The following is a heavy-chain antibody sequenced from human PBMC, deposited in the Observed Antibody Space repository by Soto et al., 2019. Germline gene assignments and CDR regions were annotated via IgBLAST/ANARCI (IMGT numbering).Heavy chain of an antibody. J-gene: IGHJ4*02. CDR1: GYTFTSYA. Sequence: QVQLVQSGAEEKKPGASVKVSCKASGYTFTSYAMHWVRQAPGQRLNWRGWINAGIGNTKYSQKFKGRVTITRDTSASTAYMELSRLRSEDTAVYYCAIESYGGEFDYWGKGTLVTVSS. V-gene: IGHV1-3*05. CDR3: AIESYGGEFDY. D-gene: IGHD4-17*01. CDR2: INAGIGNT.